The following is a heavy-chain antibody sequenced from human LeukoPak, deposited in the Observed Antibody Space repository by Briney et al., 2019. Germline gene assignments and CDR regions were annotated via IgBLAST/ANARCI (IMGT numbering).Heavy chain of an antibody. J-gene: IGHJ6*03. D-gene: IGHD5-18*01. CDR2: ISGSGGST. CDR3: AKDPLDTAMPHYYMDV. CDR1: GFTFSSYA. V-gene: IGHV3-23*01. Sequence: GGSLRLSCAASGFTFSSYAMNWIRQAPGKGLEWVSAISGSGGSTYYADSVKGRFTISRDNSKNTLYLQMNSLRAEGTAVYYCAKDPLDTAMPHYYMDVWGKGTTVTVSS.